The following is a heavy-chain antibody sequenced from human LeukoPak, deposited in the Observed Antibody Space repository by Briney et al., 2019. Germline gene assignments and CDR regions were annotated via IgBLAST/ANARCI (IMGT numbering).Heavy chain of an antibody. CDR3: ARGSGGSLDDAFDI. D-gene: IGHD1-26*01. CDR1: GYSFSSGSY. J-gene: IGHJ3*02. Sequence: SETLSLTCTVSGYSFSSGSYWGWIRQPPGKGLEWIGYIYYSGSTNYNPSLKSRVTISVDTSRNQFSLKLSSVTAADTAVYYCARGSGGSLDDAFDIWGQGTMVTVSS. CDR2: IYYSGST. V-gene: IGHV4-61*01.